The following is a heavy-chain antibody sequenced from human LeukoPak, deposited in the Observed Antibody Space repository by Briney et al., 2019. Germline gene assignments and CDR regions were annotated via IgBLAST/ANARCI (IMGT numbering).Heavy chain of an antibody. CDR2: IGTAGDT. J-gene: IGHJ4*02. CDR3: AKAAVYSRNWTPFDD. V-gene: IGHV3-13*01. Sequence: GGSLRLSCAASGFTFSSYDMHWVRQATGKGLEWVSAIGTAGDTYYTDSVKGRFTISRDTSKNTLFLQMNSLRADDTAIYYCAKAAVYSRNWTPFDDWGQGTLVIVSS. CDR1: GFTFSSYD. D-gene: IGHD6-13*01.